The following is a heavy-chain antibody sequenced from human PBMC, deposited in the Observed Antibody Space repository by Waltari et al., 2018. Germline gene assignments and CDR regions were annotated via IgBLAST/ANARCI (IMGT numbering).Heavy chain of an antibody. CDR3: ARAKWLLARDAFDI. V-gene: IGHV4-31*03. CDR2: SYYSVST. J-gene: IGHJ3*02. D-gene: IGHD3-22*01. Sequence: QVQLQESGPGLVKPSQTLSLTCTVSGGSISSGGYYWSWIRQHPGKGLEWIWYSYYSVSTYYNPSLKSRVTISVDTSKNQFSLKLSSVTAADTAVYYCARAKWLLARDAFDIWGQGTMVTVSS. CDR1: GGSISSGGYY.